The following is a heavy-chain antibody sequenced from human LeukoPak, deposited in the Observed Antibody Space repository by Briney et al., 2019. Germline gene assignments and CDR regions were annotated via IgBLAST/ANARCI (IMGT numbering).Heavy chain of an antibody. CDR3: AKDPGPRRYCSSTSCYAGY. V-gene: IGHV3-33*06. D-gene: IGHD2-2*01. CDR1: GFSFKDAG. Sequence: PGGSLRLSCAASGFSFKDAGMHWVRQAPGKSPEWLTIIWYDGSTKYYAAYVKGRFTVSRDNSKNILYLQMNRLRAEDTAVYYCAKDPGPRRYCSSTSCYAGYWGQGTLVTVSS. CDR2: IWYDGSTK. J-gene: IGHJ4*02.